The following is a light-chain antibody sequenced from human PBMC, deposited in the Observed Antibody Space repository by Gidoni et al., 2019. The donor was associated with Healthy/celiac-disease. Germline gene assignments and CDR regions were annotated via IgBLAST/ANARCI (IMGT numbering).Light chain of an antibody. CDR2: DAS. CDR3: QQRSNWPLT. Sequence: EIVLTQSPATLSLSPGERATLSYRASQSVSSYLAWYQQKPGQAPRLLIYDASNRATGIPARFSGSGSGTDFTLTISSLEPEDFAVYYCQQRSNWPLTFXGXTKVEIK. CDR1: QSVSSY. J-gene: IGKJ4*01. V-gene: IGKV3-11*01.